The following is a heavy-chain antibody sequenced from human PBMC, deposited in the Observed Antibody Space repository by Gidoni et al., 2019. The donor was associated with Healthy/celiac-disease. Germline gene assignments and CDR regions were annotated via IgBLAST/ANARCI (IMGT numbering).Heavy chain of an antibody. CDR1: GFTFSSYA. CDR3: ATNAGIAVAGTDGTGAFDI. V-gene: IGHV3-64*01. CDR2: ISSNGGST. J-gene: IGHJ3*02. Sequence: EVQLVESGGGLVQPGGSLRLSCAASGFTFSSYAMHWVRQAPGKGLEYVSAISSNGGSTYYANSVKGRFTISRDNSKNTLYLQMGSLRAEDMAVYYCATNAGIAVAGTDGTGAFDIWGQGTMVTVSS. D-gene: IGHD6-19*01.